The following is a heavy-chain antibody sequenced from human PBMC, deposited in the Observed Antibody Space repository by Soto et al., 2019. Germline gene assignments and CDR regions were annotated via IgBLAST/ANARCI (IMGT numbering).Heavy chain of an antibody. V-gene: IGHV4-59*01. CDR1: GGSMSSYY. CDR3: ARGYNEFWSGYLTWFDP. J-gene: IGHJ5*02. D-gene: IGHD3-3*01. Sequence: SSETLSLTCTVSGGSMSSYYWSWIRQPPGKGLEWIGYIYYSGSTNYNPSLKSRVTISVDTSKNQFSLKLSSLTAADTAVYYCARGYNEFWSGYLTWFDPWGQGTLVTVSS. CDR2: IYYSGST.